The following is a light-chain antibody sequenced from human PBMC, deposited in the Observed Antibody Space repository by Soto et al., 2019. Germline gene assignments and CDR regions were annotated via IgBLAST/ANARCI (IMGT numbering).Light chain of an antibody. V-gene: IGKV1-9*01. Sequence: DIKLTKPPSFLSASVGDRVTITCRASQDISDYLAWYQQKPGKAPKLLIYTPSILQSGVPSWFSGSASGTRFQHTISNLEPEDFSNYCCQHFNVYPLTFGGGTQVEIK. CDR1: QDISDY. CDR3: QHFNVYPLT. J-gene: IGKJ4*01. CDR2: TPS.